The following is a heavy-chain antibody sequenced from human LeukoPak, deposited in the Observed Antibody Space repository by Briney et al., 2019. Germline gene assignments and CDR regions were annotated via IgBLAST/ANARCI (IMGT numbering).Heavy chain of an antibody. CDR3: AIDRRITMVRQLDY. J-gene: IGHJ4*02. D-gene: IGHD3-10*01. CDR2: FDPEDGER. Sequence: ASVKVSCKISGYTLAKLSIHWVRQAPGKGLEWMGGFDPEDGERFYAQKFQGRVTMTEETSTDTAYMELSSLRSEDTAVYFCAIDRRITMVRQLDYWGQGALVTVS. CDR1: GYTLAKLS. V-gene: IGHV1-24*01.